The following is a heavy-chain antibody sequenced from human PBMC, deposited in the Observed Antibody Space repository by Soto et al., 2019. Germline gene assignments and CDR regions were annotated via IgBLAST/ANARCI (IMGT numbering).Heavy chain of an antibody. CDR1: GGSISSGDYY. D-gene: IGHD3-10*01. J-gene: IGHJ5*02. CDR2: IYYSGST. Sequence: SETLSLTCTVSGGSISSGDYYWSWIRQPPGKGLEWIGYIYYSGSTYYNPSLKSRVTISVDTSKNQFSLKLSSVTAADTAVYYCARDIMVRGVPPYCFDPWGQETHVTVS. V-gene: IGHV4-30-4*01. CDR3: ARDIMVRGVPPYCFDP.